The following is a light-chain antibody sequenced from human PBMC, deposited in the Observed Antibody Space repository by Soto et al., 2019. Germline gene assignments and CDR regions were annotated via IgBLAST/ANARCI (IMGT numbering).Light chain of an antibody. V-gene: IGKV3-20*01. J-gene: IGKJ3*01. CDR3: QQYGSSPPGFT. CDR1: QSVSSTY. Sequence: EIVLTQSPGTLSLFLGERATLSCRASQSVSSTYFAWYRQKPGQSPSLLIYGASNRATGVPDRFSGSGSGTDFTLTISRREPEDFVVYYCQQYGSSPPGFTFGPGTTVEMK. CDR2: GAS.